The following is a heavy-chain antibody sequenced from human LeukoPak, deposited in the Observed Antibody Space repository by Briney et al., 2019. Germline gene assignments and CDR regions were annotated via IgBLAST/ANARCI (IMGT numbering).Heavy chain of an antibody. CDR2: IYYSGST. Sequence: SETLSLTCTVSGGSISSSSYYWGWIRQPPGKGLEWIGSIYYSGSTYYNPSLKSRVTISVDTSKNQFSLKLSSVTAADTAVYYCARYHLPGSEWLVMGGFDPWGQGTLVTVSS. V-gene: IGHV4-39*07. CDR3: ARYHLPGSEWLVMGGFDP. J-gene: IGHJ5*02. D-gene: IGHD6-19*01. CDR1: GGSISSSSYY.